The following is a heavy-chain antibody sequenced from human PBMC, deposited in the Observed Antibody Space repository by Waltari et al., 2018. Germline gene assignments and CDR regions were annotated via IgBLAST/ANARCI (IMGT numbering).Heavy chain of an antibody. D-gene: IGHD3-3*01. CDR3: VRHGFWNFDF. V-gene: IGHV3-7*01. CDR2: IKEDGSKK. Sequence: EVQLVESGGGLVQPGGSLRLSCAGSGFTFSGNWMAGVRQAPGKGRGWLANIKEDGSKKNYVDCVEGRFTISRNNAKNSLYLQRNSLRAEDTALYYCVRHGFWNFDFWGQGTLVTVSS. J-gene: IGHJ4*02. CDR1: GFTFSGNW.